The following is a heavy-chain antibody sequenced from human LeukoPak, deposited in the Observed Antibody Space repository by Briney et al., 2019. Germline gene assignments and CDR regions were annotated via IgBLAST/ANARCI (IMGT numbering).Heavy chain of an antibody. D-gene: IGHD3-3*01. Sequence: SETLSLTCSVSGGSIISSNYYWGWIRQPPGKGLEWLGSIYQSGSGSSYYNPSLKSRVTIFGDTSKNQFFLRLSSVTAADTAVYYCASTLRFLPYRRFDYWGQGTPVTVPS. V-gene: IGHV4-39*01. CDR3: ASTLRFLPYRRFDY. J-gene: IGHJ4*02. CDR1: GGSIISSNYY. CDR2: IYQSGSGSS.